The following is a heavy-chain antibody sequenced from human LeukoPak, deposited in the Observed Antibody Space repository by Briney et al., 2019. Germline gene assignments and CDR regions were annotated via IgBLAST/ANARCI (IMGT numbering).Heavy chain of an antibody. J-gene: IGHJ4*02. V-gene: IGHV3-64D*06. Sequence: GGPLRLSCSAPGFTFSSYAMHWVRQAPGKGLEYVSAISSIGGSTYYADSVKGRFTIRRDNSKNTLYLQMSSVRAEDTAVYYCVKDQEPDGYDFYFWGQGTLVTVSS. CDR1: GFTFSSYA. CDR2: ISSIGGST. D-gene: IGHD5-24*01. CDR3: VKDQEPDGYDFYF.